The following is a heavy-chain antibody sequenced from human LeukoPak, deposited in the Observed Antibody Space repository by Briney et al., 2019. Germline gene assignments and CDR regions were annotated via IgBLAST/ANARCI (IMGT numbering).Heavy chain of an antibody. Sequence: GGSLRLSCAASGFIFNLYPMNWVRQAPGKGLEWVSSISSSGADIYYADSVKGRFTISRDNAKNSLSLQMNSLRVEDTAVYYCARDKGVAMEFDYWGQGTLVTVSS. CDR1: GFIFNLYP. D-gene: IGHD3-10*01. J-gene: IGHJ4*02. CDR3: ARDKGVAMEFDY. CDR2: ISSSGADI. V-gene: IGHV3-21*06.